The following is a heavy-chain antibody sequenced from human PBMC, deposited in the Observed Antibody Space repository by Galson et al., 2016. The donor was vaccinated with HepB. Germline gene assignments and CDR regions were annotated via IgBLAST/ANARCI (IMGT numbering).Heavy chain of an antibody. D-gene: IGHD2-15*01. V-gene: IGHV3-48*03. CDR1: GFTFSSYE. CDR3: ARLLGGYMDC. J-gene: IGHJ4*02. Sequence: SLRLSCAASGFTFSSYEMNWVRQAPGKGLGWVSYISSSGNTTSYADSVKGRFTISRDNSKKTVYLQTSSLRAEDTAVYYWARLLGGYMDCWGQGTRGTVSS. CDR2: ISSSGNTT.